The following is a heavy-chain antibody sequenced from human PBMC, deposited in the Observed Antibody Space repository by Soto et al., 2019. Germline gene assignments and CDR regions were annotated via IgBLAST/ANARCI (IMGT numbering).Heavy chain of an antibody. CDR3: ARVSGSYWPFDY. V-gene: IGHV1-46*01. CDR2: INPSDGRT. CDR1: GYTFTNYY. Sequence: ASVKVSRKASGYTFTNYYIHWVRQAPGQGPEWMGIINPSDGRTTYTQKFQGRITMIRDTSTSTVYMELSSLRSEDTAVYYCARVSGSYWPFDYWGQGTQVTVSS. J-gene: IGHJ4*02. D-gene: IGHD1-26*01.